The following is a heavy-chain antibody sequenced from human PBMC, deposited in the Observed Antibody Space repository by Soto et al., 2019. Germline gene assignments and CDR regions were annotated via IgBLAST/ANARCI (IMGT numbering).Heavy chain of an antibody. D-gene: IGHD5-18*01. CDR3: ARDFKRYGSSPGPFEY. CDR2: IYYSGST. J-gene: IGHJ4*02. CDR1: GDSISSGDYY. Sequence: SETLSLTYTVSGDSISSGDYYWSWIRQPPGKGLEWIGLIYYSGSTHYNPSLKSRLIISVNTSKNQFPLKLTSATAADTAVYYFARDFKRYGSSPGPFEYWGKGTLVPVSS. V-gene: IGHV4-30-4*01.